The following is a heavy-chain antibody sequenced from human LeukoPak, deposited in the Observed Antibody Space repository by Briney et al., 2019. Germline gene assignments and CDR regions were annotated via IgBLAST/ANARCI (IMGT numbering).Heavy chain of an antibody. CDR1: GGSISSYY. V-gene: IGHV4-59*01. CDR2: IYYSGST. CDR3: ARDGTAMAFDY. Sequence: PSETLSLTCTVSGGSISSYYWSWIRQPPGKGLEWIGYIYYSGSTNYNPSLKSRVTISVDTSKNQFSLKLSSVTAADTAVYYCARDGTAMAFDYWGQGTLVTVSS. D-gene: IGHD5-18*01. J-gene: IGHJ4*02.